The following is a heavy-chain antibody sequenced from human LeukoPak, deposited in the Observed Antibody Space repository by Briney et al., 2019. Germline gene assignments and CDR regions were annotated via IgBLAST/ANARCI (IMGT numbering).Heavy chain of an antibody. V-gene: IGHV3-11*01. CDR1: GGSFSGYY. D-gene: IGHD3-22*01. CDR3: ARDTLNYYDSSGYSGMDY. J-gene: IGHJ4*02. Sequence: LSLTCAVYGGSFSGYYMSWIRQAPGKGLEWVSYISSSGSTIYYADSVKGRFTISRDNAKNSLYLQMNSLRAEDTAVYYCARDTLNYYDSSGYSGMDYWGQGTLVTVSS. CDR2: ISSSGSTI.